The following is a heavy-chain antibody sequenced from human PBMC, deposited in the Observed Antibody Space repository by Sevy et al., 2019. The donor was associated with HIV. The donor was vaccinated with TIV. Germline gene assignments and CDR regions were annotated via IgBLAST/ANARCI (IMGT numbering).Heavy chain of an antibody. CDR3: AKDLGSRSVFDW. J-gene: IGHJ4*02. CDR2: ISSGGDT. Sequence: GGSLRLSCAASGFTLSIYAMSWVRQAPGKGLEWVSLISSGGDTWYADSVKGRFTISRDNCKNTLFLQMNSLGAEDTVVDYCAKDLGSRSVFDWWGQGTLVTVSS. V-gene: IGHV3-23*01. CDR1: GFTLSIYA.